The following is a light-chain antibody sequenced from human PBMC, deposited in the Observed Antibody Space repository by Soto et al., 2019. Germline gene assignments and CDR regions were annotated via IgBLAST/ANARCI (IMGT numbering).Light chain of an antibody. V-gene: IGKV4-1*01. CDR3: QHDYPPPHP. Sequence: IVMTQSPDSLAVSLGERATINCKSSQSVFHSSNDKNYLAWYQQKPGQPPKLLIYWASTRESGVPDRFSGSVSWTHVTLTVSLLHAEDVGVYYWQHDYPPPHPFRQGPTLDIK. CDR1: QSVFHSSNDKNY. J-gene: IGKJ2*01. CDR2: WAS.